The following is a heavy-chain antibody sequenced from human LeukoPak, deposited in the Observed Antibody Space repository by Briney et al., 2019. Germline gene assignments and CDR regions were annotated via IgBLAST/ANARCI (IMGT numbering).Heavy chain of an antibody. J-gene: IGHJ5*02. V-gene: IGHV3-48*01. CDR3: ARGTAMAPYWFDP. D-gene: IGHD5-18*01. Sequence: GGSLRLSCAASGFTFSSYSMNWVRQAPGKGLEWVSYISSSSSTIYYADSVKGRFTISRDNAKNSLYLQMNSLRAEDTAVYYCARGTAMAPYWFDPWGQGTLVTVSS. CDR1: GFTFSSYS. CDR2: ISSSSSTI.